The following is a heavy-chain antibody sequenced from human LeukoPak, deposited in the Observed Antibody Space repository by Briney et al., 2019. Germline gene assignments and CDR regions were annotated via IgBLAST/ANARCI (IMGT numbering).Heavy chain of an antibody. CDR2: ISAYNGNT. D-gene: IGHD2-15*01. CDR1: GYTFTSYG. V-gene: IGHV1-18*01. J-gene: IGHJ4*02. CDR3: ARNCSGGSCYPFDY. Sequence: ASVKVSCKASGYTFTSYGISWVRPAPGQGREWMGWISAYNGNTNYAQKLQGRVTMTTDTSTSTAYMELRSLRSDDTAVYYCARNCSGGSCYPFDYWGQGTLVTVSS.